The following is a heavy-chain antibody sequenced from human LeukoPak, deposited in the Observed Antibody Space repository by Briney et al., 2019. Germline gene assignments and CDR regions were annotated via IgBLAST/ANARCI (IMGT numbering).Heavy chain of an antibody. CDR2: ISSSSSYI. Sequence: GGSLRLSCAASGFTFSSYSMNWVRQAPGKGLEWVSSISSSSSYIYYADSVKGRFTISRDNAKNSLYLQMNSLRAEDTAVYYCASELRFLEWLSYWGQGTLVTVSS. CDR3: ASELRFLEWLSY. V-gene: IGHV3-21*01. CDR1: GFTFSSYS. D-gene: IGHD3-3*01. J-gene: IGHJ4*02.